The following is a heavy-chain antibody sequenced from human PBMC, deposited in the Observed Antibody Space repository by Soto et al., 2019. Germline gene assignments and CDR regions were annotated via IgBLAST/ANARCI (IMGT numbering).Heavy chain of an antibody. J-gene: IGHJ6*02. CDR2: IKQDGSEE. V-gene: IGHV3-7*03. D-gene: IGHD3-3*01. CDR1: GQTFNRYW. CDR3: VRKHFDSWSFDCYGMAV. Sequence: DVQLAESGGGLVQPGGSLRLSCVASGQTFNRYWMSWVRQAPGKGLEWVANIKQDGSEEYYVDSVKGRFTISRDNAKNSLYLQRISLRAEAADMCSCVRKHFDSWSFDCYGMAVWGQGTAVIVSS.